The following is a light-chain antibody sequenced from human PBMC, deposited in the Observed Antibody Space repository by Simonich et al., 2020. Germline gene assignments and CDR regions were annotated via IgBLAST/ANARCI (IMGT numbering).Light chain of an antibody. V-gene: IGKV4-1*01. J-gene: IGKJ1*01. CDR3: QQYYSTPWT. CDR1: QSVLYRSNNKNY. CDR2: WAA. Sequence: DIVMTQSPDSLAVSLGERATINCKSSQSVLYRSNNKNYLAWYQQKPVQPPKLLIYWAATRESGVPDRFSGSGSGTDFTLTSSSLQAEDVAVYYCQQYYSTPWTFGQGTKVEIK.